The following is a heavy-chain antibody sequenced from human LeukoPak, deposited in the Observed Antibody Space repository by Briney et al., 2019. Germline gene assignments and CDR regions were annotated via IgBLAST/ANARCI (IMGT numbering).Heavy chain of an antibody. CDR3: ARNRDGYNSFDY. Sequence: PSETLSLTCTVSGGSINNGGYYWSWIRQHPGKGLEWIGYIYYSGSSYYNPSLRSRVTISVDTSKNHFSLKLSSVTTADTAVYYCARNRDGYNSFDYWGQGTLVTVSS. V-gene: IGHV4-31*03. CDR1: GGSINNGGYY. J-gene: IGHJ4*02. CDR2: IYYSGSS. D-gene: IGHD5-24*01.